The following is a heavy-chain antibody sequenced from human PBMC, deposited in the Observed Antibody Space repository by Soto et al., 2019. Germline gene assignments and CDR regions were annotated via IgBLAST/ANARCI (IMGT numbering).Heavy chain of an antibody. V-gene: IGHV4-31*03. Sequence: QVQLQESGPGLVKPSQTLSLTCTVSGGSISSGDYYWSWIRQHPGKGLEWIGYIYYSGGTYYNPSLKRRVTISADTAKNPFSLKVSSFTAADTAVYYCARAPPMVRGNYYYYGMDVWGQGTTVTVSS. CDR2: IYYSGGT. J-gene: IGHJ6*02. D-gene: IGHD3-10*01. CDR1: GGSISSGDYY. CDR3: ARAPPMVRGNYYYYGMDV.